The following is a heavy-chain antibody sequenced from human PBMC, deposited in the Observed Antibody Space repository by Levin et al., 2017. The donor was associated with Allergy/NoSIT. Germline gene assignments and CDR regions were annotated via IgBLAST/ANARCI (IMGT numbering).Heavy chain of an antibody. J-gene: IGHJ6*02. CDR3: AKDRDYYGMDV. CDR2: ISGSGGST. CDR1: GFTFRSYA. V-gene: IGHV3-23*01. D-gene: IGHD3-10*01. Sequence: LSLTCAASGFTFRSYAMSWVRQAPGKGLEWVSGISGSGGSTYYADSVKGRFTISRDNSKNTLFLQMNSLRAEDTAVYYCAKDRDYYGMDVWGQGTTVTVSS.